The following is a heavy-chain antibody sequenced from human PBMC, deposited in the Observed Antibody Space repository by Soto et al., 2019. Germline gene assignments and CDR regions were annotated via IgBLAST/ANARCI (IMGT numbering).Heavy chain of an antibody. CDR2: IIPIFGTA. Sequence: SVQLSCEASGGGVRCNSGSSAQQAPVQGLEWMGGIIPIFGTANYAQKFQGRVTITADESTSTAYMELSSLRSEDTAVYYCARVSRYCRGGSCETGMGIRGQGT. J-gene: IGHJ6*01. CDR3: ARVSRYCRGGSCETGMGI. V-gene: IGHV1-69*01. D-gene: IGHD2-15*01. CDR1: GGGVRCNS.